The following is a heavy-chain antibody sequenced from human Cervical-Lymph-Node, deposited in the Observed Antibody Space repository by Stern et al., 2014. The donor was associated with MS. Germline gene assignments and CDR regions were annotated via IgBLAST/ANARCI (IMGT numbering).Heavy chain of an antibody. CDR3: ARDIVVLVAATRLLGYGVDV. CDR2: INTYNGNT. J-gene: IGHJ6*02. V-gene: IGHV1-18*01. Sequence: QVQLGQSGAEVKKPGASVKVSCKASGYTFINYAISWVRQAPGQGLEWMGWINTYNGNTNYAQNLQDRVTMTTDTSTSTAYMELTSLRSDDTAIYFCARDIVVLVAATRLLGYGVDVWGQGTTVTVSS. D-gene: IGHD2-15*01. CDR1: GYTFINYA.